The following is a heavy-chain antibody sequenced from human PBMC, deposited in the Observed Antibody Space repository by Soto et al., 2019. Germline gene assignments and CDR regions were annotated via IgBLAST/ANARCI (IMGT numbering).Heavy chain of an antibody. V-gene: IGHV4-31*03. CDR1: GDSISSGSYY. J-gene: IGHJ5*02. Sequence: VQLQESGPGLVKPSQTLSLTCTVSGDSISSGSYYWNWIRQHPWKGLEWIGYIYYSGSTYYNPSPKSGVPIPVATSKNRFSLRGTSGTAATPAVYYGAGRQGFADWTPREIGFAPWGQGALVPSLQ. D-gene: IGHD1-1*01. CDR3: AGRQGFADWTPREIGFAP. CDR2: IYYSGST.